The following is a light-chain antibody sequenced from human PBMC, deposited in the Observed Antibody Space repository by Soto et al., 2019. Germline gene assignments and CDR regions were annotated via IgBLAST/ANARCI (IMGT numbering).Light chain of an antibody. CDR2: AAS. V-gene: IGKV1-39*01. CDR1: QSIGSN. CDR3: QQTHTFPWK. Sequence: DIQITQSPSSLSASVVDRVTITFRASQSIGSNLNWYQQSPGKAPKLLVFAASSKPRGVPLRFDARGSGTDFSLTIYSLQPEDFVTYYCQQTHTFPWKVGQGTKGDIK. J-gene: IGKJ1*01.